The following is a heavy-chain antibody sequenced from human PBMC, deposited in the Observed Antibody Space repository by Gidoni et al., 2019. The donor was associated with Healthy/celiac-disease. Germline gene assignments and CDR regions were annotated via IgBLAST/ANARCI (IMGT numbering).Heavy chain of an antibody. CDR1: GFTFSRYA. Sequence: EVQLLESGGGLVQPGGSLSLSCAASGFTFSRYAMRWVRQAPGKGLEWVSAISGSGGSTYYADCVKGRFTISRDNSKNTLYLQMNSLRAEDTAVYYCAKISFVLRDAFDIWGQGTMVTVSS. CDR3: AKISFVLRDAFDI. J-gene: IGHJ3*02. V-gene: IGHV3-23*01. CDR2: ISGSGGST. D-gene: IGHD3-3*01.